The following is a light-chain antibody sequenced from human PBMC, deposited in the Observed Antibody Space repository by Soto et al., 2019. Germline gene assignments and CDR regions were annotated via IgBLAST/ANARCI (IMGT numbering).Light chain of an antibody. CDR3: QVWDSDRDHVV. Sequence: SYELTQPPSVSVGPGQTANMTCGGKDIGDKSVHWYQQKPGQAPVVVVSDDTDRPSGIPERFSGYNSGKTATLTISRVEVGDEADYYCQVWDSDRDHVVFGGGTKLTVL. V-gene: IGLV3-21*02. CDR1: DIGDKS. J-gene: IGLJ2*01. CDR2: DDT.